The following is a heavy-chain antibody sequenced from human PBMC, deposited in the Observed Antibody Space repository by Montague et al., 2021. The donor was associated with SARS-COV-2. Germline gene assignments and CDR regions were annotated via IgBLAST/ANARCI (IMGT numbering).Heavy chain of an antibody. Sequence: SETLSLTCVVSGDSLSTYNWWTWVRLPPGKGLEWDGEISHAGSTQYKPSLKSRVSMSVDKSRNHFSLMLTSVTAADTAIYYCARKGSGRSGLAYWGQGTLVTVSS. D-gene: IGHD1-26*01. V-gene: IGHV4-4*02. CDR3: ARKGSGRSGLAY. J-gene: IGHJ4*02. CDR2: ISHAGST. CDR1: GDSLSTYNW.